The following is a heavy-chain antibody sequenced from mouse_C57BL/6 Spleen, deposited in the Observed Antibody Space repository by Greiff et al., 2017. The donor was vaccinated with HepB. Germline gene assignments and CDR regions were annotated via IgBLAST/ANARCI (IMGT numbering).Heavy chain of an antibody. CDR1: GYSFTDYN. J-gene: IGHJ4*01. V-gene: IGHV1-39*01. Sequence: EVQRVESGPELVKPGASVKISCKASGYSFTDYNMNWVKQSNGKSLEWIGVINPNYGTTSYNQKFKGKATLTVDQSSSAAYMQLNSLTSEDSAVYYCARGYGVYYYGSSNAMDYWGQGTSVTVSS. D-gene: IGHD1-1*01. CDR3: ARGYGVYYYGSSNAMDY. CDR2: INPNYGTT.